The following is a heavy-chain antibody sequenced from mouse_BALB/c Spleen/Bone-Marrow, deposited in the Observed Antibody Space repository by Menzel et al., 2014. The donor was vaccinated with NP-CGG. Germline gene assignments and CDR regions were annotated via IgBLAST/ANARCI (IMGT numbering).Heavy chain of an antibody. CDR2: IWGDGST. CDR3: AREPTVVAGAWFAY. Sequence: VMLVESGPGLVAPSQSLSITCTVSGFSLTGYGVNWVRQPPGKGLEWLGMIWGDGSTDYNSALKSRLSISKDNFKSQVFLKMNSLQTDDTARYYCAREPTVVAGAWFAYWGQGTLVTVSA. D-gene: IGHD1-1*01. V-gene: IGHV2-6-7*01. J-gene: IGHJ3*01. CDR1: GFSLTGYG.